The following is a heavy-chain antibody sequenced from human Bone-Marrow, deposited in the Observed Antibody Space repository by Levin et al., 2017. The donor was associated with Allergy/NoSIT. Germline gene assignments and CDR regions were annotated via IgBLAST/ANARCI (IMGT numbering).Heavy chain of an antibody. Sequence: KSGESLKISCAASGFSFSSYDMHWVRQAPGKGLEWVSSISIRDSYIYYADSVKGRFTISRDDAKNSLYLQMNSLRAEDTAVYYCARERNRPSVVAATFGYWGQGTLVTVSS. J-gene: IGHJ4*02. CDR2: ISIRDSYI. CDR3: ARERNRPSVVAATFGY. D-gene: IGHD2-15*01. CDR1: GFSFSSYD. V-gene: IGHV3-21*01.